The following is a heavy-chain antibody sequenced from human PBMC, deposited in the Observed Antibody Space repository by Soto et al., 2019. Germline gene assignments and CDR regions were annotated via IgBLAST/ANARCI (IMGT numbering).Heavy chain of an antibody. D-gene: IGHD4-4*01. CDR3: ARLSVMRVNTSNYFGDY. J-gene: IGHJ4*02. CDR2: IYYSGST. Sequence: QLQLQESGPGLVKPSETLSLTCTVSGGSISSSSYYWGWLRQPPGKGLEWIGSIYYSGSTYYNPSHKSRVTISADTSKNQFTLKLSSATAADTAVYYCARLSVMRVNTSNYFGDYWGQRTLVSESS. V-gene: IGHV4-39*01. CDR1: GGSISSSSYY.